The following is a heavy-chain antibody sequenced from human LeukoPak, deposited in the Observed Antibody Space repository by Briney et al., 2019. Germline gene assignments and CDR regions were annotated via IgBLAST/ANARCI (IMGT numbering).Heavy chain of an antibody. J-gene: IGHJ2*01. D-gene: IGHD6-19*01. CDR1: GFTFSTYA. CDR2: ISDSGANT. CDR3: AKSMTLQWRGLFDL. Sequence: TGRSLRLSCAASGFTFSTYAMSWVRQAPGKGLEWVSTISDSGANTYYADSVRGRFTISRDNSKNTLYLQKNSLRADDTAIYYCAKSMTLQWRGLFDLWSRGTHVTVSS. V-gene: IGHV3-23*01.